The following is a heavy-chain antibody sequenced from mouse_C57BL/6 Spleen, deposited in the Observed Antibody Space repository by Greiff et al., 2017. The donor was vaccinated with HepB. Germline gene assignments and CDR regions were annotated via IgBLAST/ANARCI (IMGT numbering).Heavy chain of an antibody. J-gene: IGHJ1*03. CDR2: IRNKANGYTT. CDR3: ARSMRYFDV. CDR1: GFTFTDYN. V-gene: IGHV7-3*01. Sequence: EVQRVESGGGLVQPGGSLSLSCAASGFTFTDYNMSWVRQPPGKALEWLGFIRNKANGYTTEYSVSVKGRFTNSRDNSQSILYLQMNARRAEDSATYYCARSMRYFDVWGTGTTVTVSS.